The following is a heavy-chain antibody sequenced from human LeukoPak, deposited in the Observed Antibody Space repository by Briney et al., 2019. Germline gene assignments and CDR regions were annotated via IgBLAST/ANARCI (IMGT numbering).Heavy chain of an antibody. CDR2: ISSSSSYI. V-gene: IGHV3-21*04. CDR1: GFTFSSYS. D-gene: IGHD2-2*01. J-gene: IGHJ6*02. Sequence: GGSLRLSCAASGFTFSSYSMSWVRQAPGKGLEWVSSISSSSSYIYYADSVKGRFTISRDNSKNTLYLQMNSLRAEDTAVYYCAESLGQDIVVVPAAYYYYGMDVWGQGTTVTVSS. CDR3: AESLGQDIVVVPAAYYYYGMDV.